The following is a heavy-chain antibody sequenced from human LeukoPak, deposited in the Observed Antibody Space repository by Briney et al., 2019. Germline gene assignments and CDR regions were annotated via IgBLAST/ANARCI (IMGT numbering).Heavy chain of an antibody. D-gene: IGHD3-9*01. CDR1: GFTFSSYW. CDR3: AKSQLAFDWLSPTDY. J-gene: IGHJ4*02. Sequence: GGSLRLSCAASGFTFSSYWMIWVRQAPGKGLEWVANIKQDGSEKYYVDSVKGRFTISRDNSRNTLYLEMNSLRVDDTAVYYCAKSQLAFDWLSPTDYWGQGTLVTVSS. V-gene: IGHV3-7*01. CDR2: IKQDGSEK.